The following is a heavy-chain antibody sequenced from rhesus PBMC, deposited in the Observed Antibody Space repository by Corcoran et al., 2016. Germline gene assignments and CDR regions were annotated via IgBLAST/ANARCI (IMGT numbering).Heavy chain of an antibody. CDR3: ARDLNTGTTRSLDV. Sequence: QVQLVQSGAEVTKPGASVTLSCTASGYTFTSYSITWVRHAPEQVLDWLGWINPTNGNTGYAQKFQGRVTMTRDTSTSTAYMELNSLRSEDTAVYYCARDLNTGTTRSLDVWGRGVLVTVSS. D-gene: IGHD1-26*01. J-gene: IGHJ5-2*02. CDR2: INPTNGNT. CDR1: GYTFTSYS. V-gene: IGHV1S9*01.